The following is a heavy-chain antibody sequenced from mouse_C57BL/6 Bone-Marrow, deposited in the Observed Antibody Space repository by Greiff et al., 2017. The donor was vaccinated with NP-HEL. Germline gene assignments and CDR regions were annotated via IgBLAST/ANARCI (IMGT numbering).Heavy chain of an antibody. D-gene: IGHD2-5*01. J-gene: IGHJ3*01. CDR3: ARMGYSNYAAWFAY. V-gene: IGHV2-2*01. CDR1: GFSLTSYG. CDR2: IWSGGST. Sequence: QVTLKVSGPGLVQPSQSLSITCTVSGFSLTSYGVHWVRQSPGKGLEWLGVIWSGGSTDYNAAFISRLSISKDNSKSQVFFKMNSLQADDTAIYYCARMGYSNYAAWFAYWGQGTLVTVSA.